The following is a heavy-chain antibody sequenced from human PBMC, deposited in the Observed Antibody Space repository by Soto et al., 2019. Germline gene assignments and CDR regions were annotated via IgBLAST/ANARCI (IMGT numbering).Heavy chain of an antibody. J-gene: IGHJ4*02. CDR2: TRHDESNK. Sequence: GGSLRLSCAASGFAFSTYGMHWVRQAPGKGLEWVAATRHDESNKFYADSVKGRFIISRDNSKNTLYLQMNILAAEDSAVYYCAKEKVRDGYKGHFDNWGQGTLVTVSS. D-gene: IGHD2-21*01. V-gene: IGHV3-30*18. CDR3: AKEKVRDGYKGHFDN. CDR1: GFAFSTYG.